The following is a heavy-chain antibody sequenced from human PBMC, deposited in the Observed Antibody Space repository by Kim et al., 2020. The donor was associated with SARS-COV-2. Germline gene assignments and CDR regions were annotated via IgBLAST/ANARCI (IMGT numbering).Heavy chain of an antibody. V-gene: IGHV3-49*03. CDR2: ISSKAYGGTT. J-gene: IGHJ4*02. CDR1: GFTFGDYA. Sequence: GGSLRLSCTASGFTFGDYAMSWFRQAPGKGLEWVGFISSKAYGGTTAYAASVKGRFTISRDDSKSIAYLQMNSLKTEDTAVYYCTRGNRIGVVINDYWGQGTLVTVSS. D-gene: IGHD3-3*01. CDR3: TRGNRIGVVINDY.